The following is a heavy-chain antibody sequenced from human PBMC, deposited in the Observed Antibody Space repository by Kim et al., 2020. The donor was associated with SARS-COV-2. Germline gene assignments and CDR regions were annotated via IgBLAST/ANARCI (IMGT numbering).Heavy chain of an antibody. V-gene: IGHV1-69*01. CDR3: ARCGSGGSCYYFDY. D-gene: IGHD2-15*01. Sequence: AQKFQGRVTITADESTSTAYMELSSLRSEDTAVYYCARCGSGGSCYYFDYWGQGTLVTVSS. J-gene: IGHJ4*02.